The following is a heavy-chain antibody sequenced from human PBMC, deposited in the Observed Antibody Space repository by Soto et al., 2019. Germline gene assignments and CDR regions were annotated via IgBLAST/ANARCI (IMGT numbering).Heavy chain of an antibody. V-gene: IGHV3-33*01. CDR3: ARSSSGSLSYFHY. D-gene: IGHD3-22*01. CDR1: GFTFSSYG. J-gene: IGHJ4*02. CDR2: IWYDGSNK. Sequence: GGSLRLSCAASGFTFSSYGMHWVRQAPGKGLEWVAVIWYDGSNKYYADSVKGRFTISRDNSKNTLYLQMNSLRAEDTAVYYCARSSSGSLSYFHYCGQGTLVTVSS.